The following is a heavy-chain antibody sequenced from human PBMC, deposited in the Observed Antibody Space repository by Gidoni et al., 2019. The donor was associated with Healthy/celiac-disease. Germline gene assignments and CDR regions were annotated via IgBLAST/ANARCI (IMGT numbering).Heavy chain of an antibody. CDR1: GGTFSSYT. V-gene: IGHV1-69*08. J-gene: IGHJ4*02. CDR3: ARDGIGLSSCYVY. D-gene: IGHD2-2*01. Sequence: QVQLVQSGAEVKKPGSSVKVSCKASGGTFSSYTISWVRQAPGQGLEWMGRIIPILGIANYAQKFQGRVTITADKSTSTAYMELSSLRSEDTAVYYCARDGIGLSSCYVYWGQGTLVTVSS. CDR2: IIPILGIA.